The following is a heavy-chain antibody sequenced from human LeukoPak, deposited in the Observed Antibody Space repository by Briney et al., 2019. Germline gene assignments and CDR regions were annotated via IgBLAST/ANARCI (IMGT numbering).Heavy chain of an antibody. Sequence: ESGPTLVNPTQTLTLTCTFSGLSLSTSGLGMGWIRQPPVKALKWLALTYWNDDKRYSPSLKSRLTTTKDTSKNQVVLTMTNMDPVDTATYYCAHRGPSHGTSLRFDPWGQGTLVTVSS. CDR1: GLSLSTSGLG. V-gene: IGHV2-5*01. CDR2: TYWNDDK. J-gene: IGHJ5*02. CDR3: AHRGPSHGTSLRFDP. D-gene: IGHD2/OR15-2a*01.